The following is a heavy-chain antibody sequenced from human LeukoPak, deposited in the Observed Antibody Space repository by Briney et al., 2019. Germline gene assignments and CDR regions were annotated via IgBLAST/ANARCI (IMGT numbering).Heavy chain of an antibody. D-gene: IGHD3-22*01. V-gene: IGHV3-48*03. CDR3: ARVHSSGYYLTDC. Sequence: EGSLRLSCAASGFTFSSYEMNWVRQAPGKGLEWVSYISSSGSTIYYADSVKGRFTISRDNAKNSLYLQMNSLRAEDTAVYYCARVHSSGYYLTDCWGQGTLVTVSS. CDR2: ISSSGSTI. CDR1: GFTFSSYE. J-gene: IGHJ4*02.